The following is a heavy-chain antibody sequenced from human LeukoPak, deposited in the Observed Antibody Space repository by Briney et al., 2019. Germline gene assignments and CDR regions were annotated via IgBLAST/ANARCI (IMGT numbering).Heavy chain of an antibody. Sequence: SETLSLTCTVSGYSISSIYYWGWIRQPPGKGLEWIGSISHSGPSAYNPSLKSRVTMSLDTSRSQFSLKLSPVTAADTAVYYCVRSYASSGLDHWGQGTLVTVSS. CDR2: ISHSGPS. V-gene: IGHV4-38-2*02. J-gene: IGHJ4*02. D-gene: IGHD3-16*01. CDR3: VRSYASSGLDH. CDR1: GYSISSIYY.